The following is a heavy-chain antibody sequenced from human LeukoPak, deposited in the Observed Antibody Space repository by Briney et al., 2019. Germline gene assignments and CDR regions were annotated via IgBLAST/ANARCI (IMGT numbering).Heavy chain of an antibody. CDR2: IYSGGST. Sequence: GGSLRLSRAASGFTVSSNYMSWVRQAPGKGLEWVSVIYSGGSTYYADSVKGRFTISRDNSKNTLYLQMNSLRAEDTAVYYCAKDFGWLRSGYWGQGTLVTVSS. V-gene: IGHV3-53*05. J-gene: IGHJ4*02. D-gene: IGHD5-12*01. CDR3: AKDFGWLRSGY. CDR1: GFTVSSNY.